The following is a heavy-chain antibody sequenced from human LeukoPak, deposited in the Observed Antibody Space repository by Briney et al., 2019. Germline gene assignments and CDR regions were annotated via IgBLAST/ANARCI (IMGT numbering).Heavy chain of an antibody. CDR1: VGSISSSNYY. V-gene: IGHV4-39*01. Sequence: SETLSLTCTVSVGSISSSNYYCGWIRQPPGKGLEWIASISYSGSTYYNPSLKSRLTISVDTSKNQFSMKLSSVTAADTDVYYCARLAYSSWFDPWGQGTLVTVSS. CDR2: ISYSGST. J-gene: IGHJ5*02. CDR3: ARLAYSSWFDP. D-gene: IGHD2-15*01.